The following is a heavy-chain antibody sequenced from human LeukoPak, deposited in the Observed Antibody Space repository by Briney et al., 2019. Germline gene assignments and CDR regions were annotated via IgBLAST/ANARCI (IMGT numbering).Heavy chain of an antibody. CDR1: GYTFTSYY. CDR2: IIPSGGST. J-gene: IGHJ4*02. D-gene: IGHD5-12*01. V-gene: IGHV1-46*01. Sequence: ALVKVSCKASGYTFTSYYIHWVRQAPGQGLEWMGIIIPSGGSTSYAQTFQGRVTMTRDTSTSTVYTELSSLRSEDTAVYYCARASGYSGYDLIDYWGQGALVTVSS. CDR3: ARASGYSGYDLIDY.